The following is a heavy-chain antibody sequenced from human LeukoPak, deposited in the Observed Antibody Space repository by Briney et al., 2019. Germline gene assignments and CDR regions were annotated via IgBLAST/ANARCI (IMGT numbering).Heavy chain of an antibody. V-gene: IGHV3-9*03. CDR2: ISWNSGSI. Sequence: GGSPRLSCAASGFTFDDYAMHWVRQAPGKGLEWVSGISWNSGSIGYADSVKGRFTISRDNAKNSLYLQMNSLRAEDMALYYCAKVGGSGSYYEYYFDYWGQGTLVTVSS. D-gene: IGHD3-10*01. CDR3: AKVGGSGSYYEYYFDY. CDR1: GFTFDDYA. J-gene: IGHJ4*02.